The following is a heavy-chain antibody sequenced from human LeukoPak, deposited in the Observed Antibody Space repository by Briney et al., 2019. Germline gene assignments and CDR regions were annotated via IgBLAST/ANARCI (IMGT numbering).Heavy chain of an antibody. CDR2: IYHSGST. CDR1: GGSISSGGPS. CDR3: ARESGYGGPFDY. D-gene: IGHD4-23*01. J-gene: IGHJ4*02. Sequence: SETLSLTCAVSGGSISSGGPSWSWIRQPPGKGLEWIGYIYHSGSTYYNPSLKSRVTISVDRSKNQFSLKLSSVTAADTAVYYCARESGYGGPFDYWGQGTLVTVSS. V-gene: IGHV4-30-2*01.